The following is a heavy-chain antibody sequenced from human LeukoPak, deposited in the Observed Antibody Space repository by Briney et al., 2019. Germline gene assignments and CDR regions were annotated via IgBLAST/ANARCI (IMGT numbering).Heavy chain of an antibody. Sequence: GGSLRLSCAASGFTFSSHWMSWVRQAPGKGLEWVANIKQDGSEKYYVDSVKGRFTISRDNAKNSLYLQMNSLRAEDTAVYYCARERDSSAGYFDYWGQGTLVTVSS. CDR3: ARERDSSAGYFDY. J-gene: IGHJ4*02. D-gene: IGHD6-19*01. CDR2: IKQDGSEK. V-gene: IGHV3-7*01. CDR1: GFTFSSHW.